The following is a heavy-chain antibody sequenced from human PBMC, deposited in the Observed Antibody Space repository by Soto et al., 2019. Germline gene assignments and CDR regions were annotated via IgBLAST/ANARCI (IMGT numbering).Heavy chain of an antibody. Sequence: QVQLVQSGAEVKKPGASVKVSCKASGYTFTSYGISWVRQAPGQGLEWMGWISAYNGNTNYAQKLQAGXTXTXXKSTSTAYRELRSLRSDDTAVYYCARDRYDILTGYYYGMDVWGPGTTVTVSS. J-gene: IGHJ6*02. CDR3: ARDRYDILTGYYYGMDV. CDR2: ISAYNGNT. V-gene: IGHV1-18*01. D-gene: IGHD3-9*01. CDR1: GYTFTSYG.